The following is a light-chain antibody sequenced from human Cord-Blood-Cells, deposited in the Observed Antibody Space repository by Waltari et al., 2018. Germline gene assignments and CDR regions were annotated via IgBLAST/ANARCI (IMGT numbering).Light chain of an antibody. CDR3: AAWDDSLSGWV. V-gene: IGLV1-47*01. CDR1: SSNTGSIY. Sequence: QSVLTQPPSASGTPGQRVTISCSGSSSNTGSIYVYWYQQLPGTVPKLLIYRNNQRPSGVPDRFSGSKSGTSASLAISGLRSEDEADYYCAAWDDSLSGWVFGGGTKLTVL. J-gene: IGLJ3*02. CDR2: RNN.